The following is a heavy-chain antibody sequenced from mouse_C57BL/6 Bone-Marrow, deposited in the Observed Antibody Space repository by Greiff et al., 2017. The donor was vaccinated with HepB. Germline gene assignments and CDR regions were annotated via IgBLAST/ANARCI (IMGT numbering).Heavy chain of an antibody. J-gene: IGHJ2*01. D-gene: IGHD2-4*01. CDR3: ARGRIYDDYLYYFDG. V-gene: IGHV3-6*01. Sequence: EVQLMESGPGLVKPSQSLSLTCSVTGYSITSGYYRNWIRQLPGNKLEWMGYRSYDGSNNYNPSLKNRISITRDTSQNQFYLKLSSLTTEDTAAYYCARGRIYDDYLYYFDGWGQGTTLTVSS. CDR2: RSYDGSN. CDR1: GYSITSGYY.